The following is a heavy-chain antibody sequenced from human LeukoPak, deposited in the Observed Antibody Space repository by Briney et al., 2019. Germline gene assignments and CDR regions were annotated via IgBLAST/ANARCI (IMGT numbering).Heavy chain of an antibody. D-gene: IGHD6-13*01. V-gene: IGHV1-18*01. CDR3: GSGPGIAAAGED. CDR2: ICAYSGNT. Sequence: ASVKVSCKASGYTFTSYGISWVRQAPGQRLEWMGWICAYSGNTNYAQKLQGRVVMTTDPPASRAYIELRSLRCDDTAVYYCGSGPGIAAAGEDWGQGTLVTVS. CDR1: GYTFTSYG. J-gene: IGHJ4*02.